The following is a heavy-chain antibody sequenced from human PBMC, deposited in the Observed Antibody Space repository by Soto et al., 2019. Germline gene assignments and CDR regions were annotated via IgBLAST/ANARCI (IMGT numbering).Heavy chain of an antibody. D-gene: IGHD6-13*01. J-gene: IGHJ4*02. Sequence: SETLSLTCTVSGGSISSGGYYWSGIGQHPGKGLEWIGYIYYSGSTNYNPSLKSRVTISVDTSKNQFSLKLSSVTAADTAVYYCARDSGYSSSLHFDYVGQGTLVTVSS. CDR3: ARDSGYSSSLHFDY. CDR1: GGSISSGGYY. CDR2: IYYSGST. V-gene: IGHV4-61*08.